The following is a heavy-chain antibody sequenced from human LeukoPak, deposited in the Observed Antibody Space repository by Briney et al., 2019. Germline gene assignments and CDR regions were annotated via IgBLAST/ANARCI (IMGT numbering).Heavy chain of an antibody. Sequence: GASVKVSCKASGYTFTSYAMNWVRQAPGQGLEWMGWINTNTGNPTYAQGFTGRFVFSLDTSVSTAYLQISSLKAEDTAVYYCARDQIVVVPAANPYYYYGMDVWGQGTTVTVSS. J-gene: IGHJ6*02. CDR1: GYTFTSYA. CDR2: INTNTGNP. D-gene: IGHD2-2*01. V-gene: IGHV7-4-1*02. CDR3: ARDQIVVVPAANPYYYYGMDV.